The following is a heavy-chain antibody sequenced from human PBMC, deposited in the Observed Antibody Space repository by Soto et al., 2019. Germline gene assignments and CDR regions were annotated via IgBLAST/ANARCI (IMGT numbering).Heavy chain of an antibody. V-gene: IGHV4-59*01. CDR2: IYYSGST. D-gene: IGHD5-12*01. CDR1: GGSISSYY. J-gene: IGHJ6*03. Sequence: SETLSLTCTVSGGSISSYYWSWIRQPPGKGLEWIGYIYYSGSTNYNPSLKSRVTISVDTSKNQFSLKLSSVTAADTAVYYCARVVATETYYYHYYMDVWGKGTTVTVSS. CDR3: ARVVATETYYYHYYMDV.